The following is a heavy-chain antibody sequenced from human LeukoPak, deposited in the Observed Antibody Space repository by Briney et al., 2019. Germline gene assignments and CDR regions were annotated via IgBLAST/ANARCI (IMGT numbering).Heavy chain of an antibody. J-gene: IGHJ4*02. CDR1: GFTFSSYA. CDR2: IKSKTDGGTT. CDR3: TTDQWSSWYPVDY. Sequence: GGSLRLSCAASGFTFSSYAMSWVRQAPGKGLEWVGRIKSKTDGGTTDYAAPVKGRFTISRDDSKNTLYLQMNSLKTEDTAVYYCTTDQWSSWYPVDYWGQGTLVTVSS. V-gene: IGHV3-15*01. D-gene: IGHD6-13*01.